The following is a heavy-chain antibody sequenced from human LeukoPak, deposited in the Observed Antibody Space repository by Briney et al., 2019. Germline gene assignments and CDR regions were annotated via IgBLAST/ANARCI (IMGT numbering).Heavy chain of an antibody. J-gene: IGHJ4*02. D-gene: IGHD3-10*01. CDR1: GFTFSSYE. Sequence: GGSLRLSCTASGFTFSSYEMNWVRQAPGKGLEWVSYISSSGSTIYYADSVKGRFTISRDNAKNSLYLQMNSLRAEDTAVYYCARGHCGSGSRMFDYWGQGTLVTVSS. CDR3: ARGHCGSGSRMFDY. V-gene: IGHV3-48*03. CDR2: ISSSGSTI.